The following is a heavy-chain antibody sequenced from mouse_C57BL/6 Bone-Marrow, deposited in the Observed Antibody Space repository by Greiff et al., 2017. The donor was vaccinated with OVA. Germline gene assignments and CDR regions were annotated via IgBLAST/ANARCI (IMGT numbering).Heavy chain of an antibody. Sequence: EVQGVESGEGLVKPGGSLKLSCAASGFTFSSYAISWVRQTPEKRLEWVAYISSGGDYIYYADTVKGRFTISRDNARNTLYLQMSSLKSEDTAMYYCTRGGIITTGFDYWGQGTTLTVSS. CDR1: GFTFSSYA. V-gene: IGHV5-9-1*02. CDR3: TRGGIITTGFDY. D-gene: IGHD1-1*01. J-gene: IGHJ2*01. CDR2: ISSGGDYI.